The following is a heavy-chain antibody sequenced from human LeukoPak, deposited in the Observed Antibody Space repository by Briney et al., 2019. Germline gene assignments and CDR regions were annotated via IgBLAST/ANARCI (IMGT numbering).Heavy chain of an antibody. D-gene: IGHD3-16*01. CDR2: LRFDE. CDR1: GFILSNYG. V-gene: IGHV3-30*02. CDR3: AGEQYSYYMDV. J-gene: IGHJ6*03. Sequence: GGSLRLSCAASGFILSNYGMHWVRQTPGKGLEWVALLRFDEFYADSVKGRFTISRDISKSTVYLQMKRLTVEDTAMYYCAGEQYSYYMDVWGKGTTVTVSS.